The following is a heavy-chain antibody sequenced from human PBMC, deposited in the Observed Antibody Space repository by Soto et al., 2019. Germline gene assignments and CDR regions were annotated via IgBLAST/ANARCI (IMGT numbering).Heavy chain of an antibody. CDR1: GYTFTAYH. J-gene: IGHJ6*02. V-gene: IGHV1-2*02. D-gene: IGHD1-26*01. CDR2: IDPNSGGA. Sequence: ASVKVSCKTSGYTFTAYHIHWVRQAPGQGLEWMGWIDPNSGGANYAQKFEGRVTMTRDTSISTVYMELSRLGSDDTALYYCARDYSGHSMDVCGQGTTVTVSS. CDR3: ARDYSGHSMDV.